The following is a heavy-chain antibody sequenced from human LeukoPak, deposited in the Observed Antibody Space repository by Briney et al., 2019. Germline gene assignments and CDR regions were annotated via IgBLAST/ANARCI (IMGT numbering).Heavy chain of an antibody. Sequence: ASVKVSFKASGYTFTSYGISWVRQAPGQGLEWMGWISAYNGNTNYAQKLQGRVTMTTDTSTSTAYMELRSLRSDDTAVYYCARGLGGTENYYYDSSGYYFEDYWGQGTLVTVSS. CDR1: GYTFTSYG. CDR2: ISAYNGNT. CDR3: ARGLGGTENYYYDSSGYYFEDY. J-gene: IGHJ4*02. D-gene: IGHD3-22*01. V-gene: IGHV1-18*01.